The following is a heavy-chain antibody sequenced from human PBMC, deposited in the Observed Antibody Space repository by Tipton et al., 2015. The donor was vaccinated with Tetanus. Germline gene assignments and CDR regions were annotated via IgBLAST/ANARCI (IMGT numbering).Heavy chain of an antibody. CDR3: AREVPAAGHFDS. V-gene: IGHV4-59*02. J-gene: IGHJ4*02. Sequence: TLSLTCTVSGGSVSSYYWTWFRQPPGKRLEWIGYVYYNGNTHYNPALKSRVTISVDTSKNQFSLKLSSVTAADTAIYYCAREVPAAGHFDSWGQGTLVTVSS. D-gene: IGHD2-2*01. CDR2: VYYNGNT. CDR1: GGSVSSYY.